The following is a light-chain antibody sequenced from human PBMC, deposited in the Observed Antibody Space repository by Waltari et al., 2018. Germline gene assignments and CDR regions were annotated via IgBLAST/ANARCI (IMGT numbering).Light chain of an antibody. CDR1: QRVRSSY. J-gene: IGKJ3*01. Sequence: DIVMTQSPATLSLSPGERATLSCRASQRVRSSYLSWYQQKPGQAPRLLIYGASTRATGIPARFSGSGSGTDFTLTISSLQPEDFAVYYCQQDYNLPFTFGPGTKVDIK. CDR2: GAS. V-gene: IGKV3D-7*01. CDR3: QQDYNLPFT.